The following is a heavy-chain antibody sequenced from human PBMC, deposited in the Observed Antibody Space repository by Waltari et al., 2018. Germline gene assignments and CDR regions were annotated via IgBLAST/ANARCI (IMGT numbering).Heavy chain of an antibody. CDR1: GGSISSSSYY. D-gene: IGHD6-19*01. CDR2: IYYSGST. J-gene: IGHJ4*02. CDR3: ARDDSSGWYYFDY. Sequence: QLQLQESGPGLVKPSETLSLTCTVSGGSISSSSYYWGWIRQPPGKGLEWIGSIYYSGSTYYNPSLKSRVTISVDTSKNQFSLKLSSVTAADTAVYYCARDDSSGWYYFDYWGQGTLVTVSS. V-gene: IGHV4-39*07.